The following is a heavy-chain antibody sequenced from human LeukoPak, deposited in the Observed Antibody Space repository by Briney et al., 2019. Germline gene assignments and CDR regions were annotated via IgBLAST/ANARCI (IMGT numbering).Heavy chain of an antibody. CDR2: INPNSGGT. CDR3: ARDRNGVYYYYYMDV. CDR1: GYTFTSYG. Sequence: ASVKVSCKASGYTFTSYGISWVRQAPGQGLEWMGWINPNSGGTNYAQKFQGRVTMTRDTSISTACMELSRLRSDDTAVYYCARDRNGVYYYYYMDVWGKGTTVTVSS. D-gene: IGHD2-8*01. V-gene: IGHV1-2*02. J-gene: IGHJ6*03.